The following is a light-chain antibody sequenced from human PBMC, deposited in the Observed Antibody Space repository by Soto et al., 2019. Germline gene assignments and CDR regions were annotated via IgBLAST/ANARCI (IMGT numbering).Light chain of an antibody. Sequence: QSALTQPASVSGSPGQSVTISCTGTSSDIGAYNLVSWYQHHPDKAPKLMISEVSNRPSGVSDRFSGSKSGNTASLTISGLQSEDEAHYYCQSYDNSLSGSWVFGGGTKLTVL. CDR2: EVS. V-gene: IGLV2-14*01. CDR3: QSYDNSLSGSWV. J-gene: IGLJ3*02. CDR1: SSDIGAYNL.